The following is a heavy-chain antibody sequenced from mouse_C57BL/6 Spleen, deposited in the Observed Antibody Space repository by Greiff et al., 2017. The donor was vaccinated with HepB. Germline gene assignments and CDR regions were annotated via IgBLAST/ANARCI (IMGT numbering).Heavy chain of an antibody. J-gene: IGHJ4*01. Sequence: VKLMESGAELARPGASVKLSCMASGYTFTSYGIRWVKQRTEQGLEWIGEIYPRSGNTYYNAKFKGKATLTADTSSSTAYMELRSLTSEDTAVYFCAKEGYWLKVLDYWGKGTTVTVSS. CDR2: IYPRSGNT. V-gene: IGHV1-81*01. CDR1: GYTFTSYG. CDR3: AKEGYWLKVLDY. D-gene: IGHD1-3*01.